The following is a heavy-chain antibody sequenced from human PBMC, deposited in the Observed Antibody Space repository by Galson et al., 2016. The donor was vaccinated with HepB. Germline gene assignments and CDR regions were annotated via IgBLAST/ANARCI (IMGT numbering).Heavy chain of an antibody. Sequence: SVKVSCKASGGTFSTDGLSWVRQAPGQGLEWMGGIVPMFGATTYAQKFQDRVTITADESTNTAYMELSSLRSEDTAIYYCAREGCAGDCPKWFDPWGQGTLVTVSS. CDR2: IVPMFGAT. V-gene: IGHV1-69*13. CDR3: AREGCAGDCPKWFDP. CDR1: GGTFSTDG. J-gene: IGHJ5*01. D-gene: IGHD2-21*02.